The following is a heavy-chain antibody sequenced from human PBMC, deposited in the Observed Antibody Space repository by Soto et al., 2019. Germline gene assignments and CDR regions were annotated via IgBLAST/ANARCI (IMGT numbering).Heavy chain of an antibody. D-gene: IGHD5-18*01. J-gene: IGHJ4*02. Sequence: EVQLLESGGGLVQPGGSLRLSCAASGFTFSSYAMSWVRQAPGKGLEWVSAISGSGGSTYYADSVKGRFTISRDNSTNTLYLQMNSLRAEDTAVYYCAKDLDTAMVRRRYYFDYWGQGTLVTVSS. CDR1: GFTFSSYA. V-gene: IGHV3-23*01. CDR2: ISGSGGST. CDR3: AKDLDTAMVRRRYYFDY.